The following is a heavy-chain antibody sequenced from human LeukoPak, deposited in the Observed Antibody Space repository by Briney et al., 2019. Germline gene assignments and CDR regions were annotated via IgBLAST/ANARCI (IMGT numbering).Heavy chain of an antibody. J-gene: IGHJ4*02. Sequence: SQTLSLTCTVSGGSISSGGYYWSWIRQPPGKGLEWIGYIFHTGNTYYNPSLKSRVTISVDTSKNQFSLKLSSVTAADTAVYYCAEGYSSSPGMFDYWGQGTLVTVSS. V-gene: IGHV4-30-2*01. D-gene: IGHD6-13*01. CDR1: GGSISSGGYY. CDR2: IFHTGNT. CDR3: AEGYSSSPGMFDY.